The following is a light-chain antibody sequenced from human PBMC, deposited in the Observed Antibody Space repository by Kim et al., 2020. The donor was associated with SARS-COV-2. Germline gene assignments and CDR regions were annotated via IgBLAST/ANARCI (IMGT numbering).Light chain of an antibody. CDR1: QDISSF. Sequence: AIRITQSPSSLSASTGDRVTITCRASQDISSFLAWYQQKPGKAPKLLIYGASTLQSGVPSRFGGSGFGTEFTLTISYLQSEDFATYYCHHYYSYSQRAFGEGTKVEIK. J-gene: IGKJ1*01. V-gene: IGKV1-8*01. CDR3: HHYYSYSQRA. CDR2: GAS.